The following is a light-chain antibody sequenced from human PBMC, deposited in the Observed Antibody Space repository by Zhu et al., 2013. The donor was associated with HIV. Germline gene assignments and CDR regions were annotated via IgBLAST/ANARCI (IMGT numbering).Light chain of an antibody. V-gene: IGKV1-5*03. CDR2: KAS. CDR3: QQLNSYPIFA. J-gene: IGKJ3*01. Sequence: DTQMTQSPSTLSASVGDRVTMTCRASQSVSTWVAWYQHKPGKAPKLLIYKASSLQSGVPSRFSGSGSGTEFTLTISSLQPDDAATYYCQQLNSYPIFAFGPGTKVNIK. CDR1: QSVSTW.